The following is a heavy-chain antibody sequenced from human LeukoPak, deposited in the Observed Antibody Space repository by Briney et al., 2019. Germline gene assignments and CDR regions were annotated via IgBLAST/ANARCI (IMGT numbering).Heavy chain of an antibody. Sequence: PSETVSLTCTVSGDSISGYYWSWIRQPPGKGLEWIGYIYYCGSTNYNPSLKSRVTISVDTSKNQFSLKLSSVTAADTAVYYCARGGTGVDYWGQGTLDTVSS. J-gene: IGHJ4*02. CDR1: GDSISGYY. CDR2: IYYCGST. CDR3: ARGGTGVDY. V-gene: IGHV4-59*01.